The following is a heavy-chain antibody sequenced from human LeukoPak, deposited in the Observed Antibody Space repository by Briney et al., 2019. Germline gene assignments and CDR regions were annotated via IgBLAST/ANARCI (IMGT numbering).Heavy chain of an antibody. CDR3: ARGSSYAPYYFDY. V-gene: IGHV3-48*02. D-gene: IGHD1-26*01. J-gene: IGHJ4*02. Sequence: PGGSLRLSCAASGFTFSTYRMNWVRQAPGKGLEWFSYISSGSNTIFYADSVKGRFTISRDNAKNSLYLQVNSLRDEDTAVYYCARGSSYAPYYFDYWGQGTLVTVSS. CDR2: ISSGSNTI. CDR1: GFTFSTYR.